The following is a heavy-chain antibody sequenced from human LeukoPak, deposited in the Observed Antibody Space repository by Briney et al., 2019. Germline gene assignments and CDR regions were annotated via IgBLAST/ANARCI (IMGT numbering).Heavy chain of an antibody. D-gene: IGHD3-16*01. J-gene: IGHJ3*02. CDR2: ISGSGGST. V-gene: IGHV3-23*01. CDR1: GFTFSSYA. CDR3: AKDRDDYVWGSYLGAFDI. Sequence: GGSLRLSCEASGFTFSSYAISWVRQAPGKGLEWISAISGSGGSTYYADSVKGRFTISRDNSKNTLYLQMNSLRAEDTAVFYCAKDRDDYVWGSYLGAFDIWGQGTMVTVSS.